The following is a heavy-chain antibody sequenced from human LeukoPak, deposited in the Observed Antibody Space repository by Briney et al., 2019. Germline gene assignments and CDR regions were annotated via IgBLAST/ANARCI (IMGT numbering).Heavy chain of an antibody. Sequence: GASVKVSCKASGYTFTGYYMHWVRQAPGQGLEWMGWINPNSGGTNYAQKFQGRVTMTRDTSISTAYMELSRLRSDDTAVYYCARIRAGYSSSWYGYWGQGTLVTVSS. V-gene: IGHV1-2*02. CDR3: ARIRAGYSSSWYGY. D-gene: IGHD6-13*01. CDR1: GYTFTGYY. CDR2: INPNSGGT. J-gene: IGHJ4*02.